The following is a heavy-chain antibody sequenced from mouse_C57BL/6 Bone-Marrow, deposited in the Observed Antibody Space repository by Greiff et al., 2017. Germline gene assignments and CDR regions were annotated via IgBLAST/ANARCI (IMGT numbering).Heavy chain of an antibody. J-gene: IGHJ3*01. CDR3: ARVGYYGFAY. CDR2: IYPRSGNT. Sequence: VKLQESGAELARPGASVKLSCKASGYTFTSYGISWVKQRTGQGLEWIGEIYPRSGNTYYNEKFKGKATLTADKSSSTAYMERRSLTSEDSAVYFCARVGYYGFAYWGQGTLVTVSA. CDR1: GYTFTSYG. V-gene: IGHV1-81*01. D-gene: IGHD2-3*01.